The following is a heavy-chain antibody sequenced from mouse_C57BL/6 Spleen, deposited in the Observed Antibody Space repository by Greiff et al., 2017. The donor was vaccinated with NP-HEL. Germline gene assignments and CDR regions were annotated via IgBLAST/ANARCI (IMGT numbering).Heavy chain of an antibody. CDR1: GFTFSDYG. CDR3: ARPVAYYAMDY. V-gene: IGHV5-17*01. Sequence: EVKLQESGGGLVKPGGSLKLSCAASGFTFSDYGMHWVRQAPEKGLEWVAYISSGSSTIYYADTVKGRFTISRDNAKNTLFLQMTSLRSEDTAMYYCARPVAYYAMDYWGQGTSVTVSS. CDR2: ISSGSSTI. J-gene: IGHJ4*01.